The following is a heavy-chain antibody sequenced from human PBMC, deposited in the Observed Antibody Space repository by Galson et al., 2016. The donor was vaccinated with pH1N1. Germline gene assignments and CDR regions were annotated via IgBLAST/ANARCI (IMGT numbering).Heavy chain of an antibody. J-gene: IGHJ4*02. CDR3: ARKRNSQAGSFDY. CDR1: GFSLSTDGMC. Sequence: PALVKPTQTLTLTCTFSGFSLSTDGMCVTWVRQPPGKALEWLAVIDWDDDKHYTSSLKTRLTISKDTSKNQVVLTMTNMDPVDKGTYCCARKRNSQAGSFDYWGQGIPVTVSS. CDR2: IDWDDDK. V-gene: IGHV2-70*19.